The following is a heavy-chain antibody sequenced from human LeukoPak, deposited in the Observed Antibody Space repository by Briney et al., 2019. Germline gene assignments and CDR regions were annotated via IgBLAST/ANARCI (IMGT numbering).Heavy chain of an antibody. D-gene: IGHD2-21*02. CDR2: ISYDGSNK. J-gene: IGHJ6*02. V-gene: IGHV3-30*04. CDR3: ARDLPGDYFENYYYGMDV. CDR1: GFTFSSYA. Sequence: PGGSLRLSCAASGFTFSSYAMSWVRQAPGKGLEWVAVISYDGSNKYYADSVKGRFTISRDNSKNTLYLQMNSLRAEDTAVYYCARDLPGDYFENYYYGMDVWGQGTTVTVSS.